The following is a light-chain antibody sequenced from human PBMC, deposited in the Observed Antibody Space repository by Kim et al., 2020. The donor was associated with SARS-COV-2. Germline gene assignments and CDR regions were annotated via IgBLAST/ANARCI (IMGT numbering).Light chain of an antibody. CDR2: RDS. CDR1: KLGDKY. Sequence: VSVSPGQTASITCYGDKLGDKYTCWYQQKPGQSPVLVIYRDSRRPSGIPERFSGSNSGNTATLTISGTQAMDEADYYCQTWDSSGVFGGGTKLTVL. CDR3: QTWDSSGV. V-gene: IGLV3-1*01. J-gene: IGLJ2*01.